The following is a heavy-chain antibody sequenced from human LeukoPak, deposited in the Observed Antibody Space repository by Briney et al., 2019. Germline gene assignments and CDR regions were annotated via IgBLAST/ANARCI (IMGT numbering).Heavy chain of an antibody. J-gene: IGHJ3*02. CDR2: ISYDGSNK. V-gene: IGHV3-30-3*01. D-gene: IGHD3-22*01. Sequence: GGSLRLSCAASGFTVSSYAMHWVRQAPGKGLEWEAVISYDGSNKYYADSVKGRFTISRDNSKNTLYLQMNSLRAEDTAVYYCTRDGGLYYDPPYDAFDIWGQGTMVTVSS. CDR1: GFTVSSYA. CDR3: TRDGGLYYDPPYDAFDI.